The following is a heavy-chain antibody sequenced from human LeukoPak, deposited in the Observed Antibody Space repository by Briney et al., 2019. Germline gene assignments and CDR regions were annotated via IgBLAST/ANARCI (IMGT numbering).Heavy chain of an antibody. J-gene: IGHJ3*02. CDR2: IKQDGSEK. V-gene: IGHV3-7*01. CDR1: GFTFSNYW. D-gene: IGHD3-3*01. Sequence: GGSLRLSCAASGFTFSNYWMSWVRQAPGKGLEWVANIKQDGSEKYYVDSVKGRFTISRDNAKNSLYLQMNSLRAEDTAVYYCASPEWLPDSFDIWGQGTMVTVSS. CDR3: ASPEWLPDSFDI.